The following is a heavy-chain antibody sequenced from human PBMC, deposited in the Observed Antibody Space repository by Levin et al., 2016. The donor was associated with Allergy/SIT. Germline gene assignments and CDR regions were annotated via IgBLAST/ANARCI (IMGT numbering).Heavy chain of an antibody. J-gene: IGHJ4*02. V-gene: IGHV3-23*01. CDR2: ISGSGGST. D-gene: IGHD3-22*01. CDR1: GFTFSSYA. CDR3: AKKGPHYYDSSGYSNPHDY. Sequence: GESLKISCAASGFTFSSYAMSWVRQAPGKGLEWVSAISGSGGSTYYADSVKGRFTISRDNSKNTLYLQMNSLRAEDTAVYYCAKKGPHYYDSSGYSNPHDYWGQGTLVTVSS.